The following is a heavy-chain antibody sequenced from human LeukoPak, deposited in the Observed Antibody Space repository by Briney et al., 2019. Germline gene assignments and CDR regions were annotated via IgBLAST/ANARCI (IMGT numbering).Heavy chain of an antibody. CDR3: AKDTGYYYGSGNWYFGL. CDR1: GFTFSSYG. D-gene: IGHD3-10*01. J-gene: IGHJ2*01. Sequence: PGGSLRLSCAASGFTFSSYGMHWVRQAPGKGLEWVAVIWYDGSNKYYADSVKGRFTISRDNSKNTLYLQMNSLRAEDTAVYYCAKDTGYYYGSGNWYFGLWGRGTLVTVSS. CDR2: IWYDGSNK. V-gene: IGHV3-33*06.